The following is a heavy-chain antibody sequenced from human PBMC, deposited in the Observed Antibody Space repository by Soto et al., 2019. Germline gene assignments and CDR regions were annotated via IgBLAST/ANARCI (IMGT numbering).Heavy chain of an antibody. CDR3: ARQPFDSRSLVPHAFDI. CDR2: IHAGDSDA. J-gene: IGHJ3*02. Sequence: GESLKISFQGSGYSFTNDWIGWVRQMPGKGLEWMGMIHAGDSDARYSSSFQGHITISADKSIGTAYLQWRSLTAADTGIYYCARQPFDSRSLVPHAFDIWGQGTMVTVSS. CDR1: GYSFTNDW. V-gene: IGHV5-51*01. D-gene: IGHD6-13*01.